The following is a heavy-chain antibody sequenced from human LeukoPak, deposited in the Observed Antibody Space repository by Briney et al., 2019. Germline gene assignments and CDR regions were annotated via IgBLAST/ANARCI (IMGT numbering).Heavy chain of an antibody. CDR2: ISSSSSYI. D-gene: IGHD1-26*01. Sequence: GGSLRLSCAASGFTFSSYSMNWVRQAPGKGLEWVSSISSSSSYIYYADSVKGRFTISRDNAKNSLYLQMNSLRAEDTAVYYCASLGATTLFGSYWGQGTLVTVSS. V-gene: IGHV3-21*01. J-gene: IGHJ4*02. CDR1: GFTFSSYS. CDR3: ASLGATTLFGSY.